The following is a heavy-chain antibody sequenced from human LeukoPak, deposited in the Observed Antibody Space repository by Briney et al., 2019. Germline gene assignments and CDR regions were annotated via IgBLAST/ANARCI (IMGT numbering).Heavy chain of an antibody. CDR3: AKDHGYSSGWYRGVAEGFRFDY. CDR1: GFTFSSYA. Sequence: GGSLTLSCAASGFTFSSYAMSWVRQAPGKGLEWVSAISGSGGSTYYADSVKGRFTISRDNSKNTLYLQMNSLRAEDPAVYYCAKDHGYSSGWYRGVAEGFRFDYGGQGTLGTVSP. J-gene: IGHJ4*02. CDR2: ISGSGGST. D-gene: IGHD6-19*01. V-gene: IGHV3-23*01.